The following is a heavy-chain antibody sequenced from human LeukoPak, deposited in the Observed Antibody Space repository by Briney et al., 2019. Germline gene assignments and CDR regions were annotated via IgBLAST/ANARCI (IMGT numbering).Heavy chain of an antibody. CDR3: ARTGKTLLNYDFDY. CDR1: GGSISSGSYY. CDR2: IYTSGST. Sequence: SETLSLTCTVSGGSISSGSYYGSWIRQPAGKGLEWIGRIYTSGSTNYNPSLKSRVTISVDTSKNQFSLKLNSVTAADTAVYYCARTGKTLLNYDFDYWGQGTLVTVPS. V-gene: IGHV4-61*02. J-gene: IGHJ4*02. D-gene: IGHD1-7*01.